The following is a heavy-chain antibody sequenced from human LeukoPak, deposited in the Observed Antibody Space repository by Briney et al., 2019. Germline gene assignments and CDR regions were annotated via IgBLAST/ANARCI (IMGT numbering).Heavy chain of an antibody. CDR1: GVSFSGYY. V-gene: IGHV4-34*01. D-gene: IGHD3-22*01. J-gene: IGHJ4*02. Sequence: SETLSLTCAVYGVSFSGYYWSWIRQPPGKGLEWIGEINHSGSTNYNPSLKSRVTISVDTSKNQFSLKLSSVTAADTAVYYCARAKTYYYDSSGYHRYYFDYWGQGTLVTVSS. CDR2: INHSGST. CDR3: ARAKTYYYDSSGYHRYYFDY.